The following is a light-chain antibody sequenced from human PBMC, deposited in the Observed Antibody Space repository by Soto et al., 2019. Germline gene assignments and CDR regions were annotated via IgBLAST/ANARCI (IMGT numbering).Light chain of an antibody. Sequence: EIVMTQSPATLSVSPGERATLSCRASQSVSRNLAWYQLKPGQPPRLLIYDASNRATGIPARFSGSGSGTDFTLTISSLEPEDFALYYCQQRSNWPRTFGQGTKVDIK. CDR1: QSVSRN. J-gene: IGKJ1*01. CDR2: DAS. V-gene: IGKV3-11*01. CDR3: QQRSNWPRT.